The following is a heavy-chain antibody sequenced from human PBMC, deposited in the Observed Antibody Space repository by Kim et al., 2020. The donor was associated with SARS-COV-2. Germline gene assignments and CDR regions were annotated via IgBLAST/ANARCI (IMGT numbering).Heavy chain of an antibody. CDR3: ANIPHPEQWLVANIDY. CDR2: ISGYGSGT. D-gene: IGHD6-19*01. CDR1: GFHFGAYS. V-gene: IGHV3-23*01. Sequence: GGSLRLSCAVSGFHFGAYSMKWVRQAPGRGLDWVAVISGYGSGTHYADSVTGRFTASRDNSKNLLFLQMNSLRAEDTAVYYCANIPHPEQWLVANIDYWGQGTLVTLSS. J-gene: IGHJ4*02.